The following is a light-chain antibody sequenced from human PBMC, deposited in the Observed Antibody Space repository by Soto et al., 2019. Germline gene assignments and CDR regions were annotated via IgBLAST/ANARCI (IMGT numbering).Light chain of an antibody. Sequence: QSALTQPACVSGPPGQSITISCSGSSSDVGGYDYVSWYQQHPGKAPKLIIYEVSNRPSGVSNRFSGSKSGNAASLTISGLQAEDEADYYCLSYTSTNTRVFGGGTKVTVL. CDR1: SSDVGGYDY. J-gene: IGLJ3*02. V-gene: IGLV2-14*01. CDR2: EVS. CDR3: LSYTSTNTRV.